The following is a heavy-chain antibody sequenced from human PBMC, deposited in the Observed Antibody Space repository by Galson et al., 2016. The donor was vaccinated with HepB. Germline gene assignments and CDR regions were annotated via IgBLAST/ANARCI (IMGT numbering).Heavy chain of an antibody. Sequence: QSGAEVKKPGESLRISCKGSRYSFTSYWISWVRQMPGKGLEWMGRIDPRDSYTNYSPSFQGHVTISADKSISIAYLQWSSLKASDTAMYYCARHVDMATTDYYYGMDVWGQGTTVTVSS. CDR3: ARHVDMATTDYYYGMDV. J-gene: IGHJ6*02. D-gene: IGHD5-24*01. CDR2: IDPRDSYT. CDR1: RYSFTSYW. V-gene: IGHV5-10-1*01.